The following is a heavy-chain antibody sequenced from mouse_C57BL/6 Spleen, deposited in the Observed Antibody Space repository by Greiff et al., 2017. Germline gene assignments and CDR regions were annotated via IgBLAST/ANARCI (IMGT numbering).Heavy chain of an antibody. J-gene: IGHJ3*01. CDR2: IYPGGGYT. V-gene: IGHV1-63*01. Sequence: QVQLKASGAELVRPGTSVKMSCKASGYTFTNYWIGWAKQRPGHGLEWIGDIYPGGGYTNYNEKFKGKATLTADKSSSTAYMQFSSLTSEGSAIYYGASGERYCGSSSAWVAYWGQGTLVTVSA. CDR1: GYTFTNYW. CDR3: ASGERYCGSSSAWVAY. D-gene: IGHD1-1*01.